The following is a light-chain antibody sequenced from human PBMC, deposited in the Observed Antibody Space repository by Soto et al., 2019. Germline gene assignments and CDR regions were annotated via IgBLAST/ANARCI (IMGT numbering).Light chain of an antibody. CDR3: QQRSNWPPT. Sequence: EIVLAQSPATLSVSTGERATLSCRASQSVSSYLAWYQQKPGQAPRLLIYDASNRATGIPARFSGSGSGTDFTLTISSLEPEDFAVYYCQQRSNWPPTFGQGTLLEIK. J-gene: IGKJ5*01. CDR1: QSVSSY. CDR2: DAS. V-gene: IGKV3-11*01.